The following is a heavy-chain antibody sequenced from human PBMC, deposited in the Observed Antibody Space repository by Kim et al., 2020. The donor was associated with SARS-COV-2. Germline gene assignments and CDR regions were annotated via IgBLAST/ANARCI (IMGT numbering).Heavy chain of an antibody. Sequence: GGSLRLSCAASGFTFSNAWMSWVRQAPGKGLEWVGRIKSKTDGGTTDYAAPVKGRFTISRDDSKNTLYLQMNSLKTEDTAVYYCTTDYYGPDYYYGMDVWGQGTTVTVSS. CDR1: GFTFSNAW. D-gene: IGHD3-10*01. CDR2: IKSKTDGGTT. CDR3: TTDYYGPDYYYGMDV. J-gene: IGHJ6*02. V-gene: IGHV3-15*01.